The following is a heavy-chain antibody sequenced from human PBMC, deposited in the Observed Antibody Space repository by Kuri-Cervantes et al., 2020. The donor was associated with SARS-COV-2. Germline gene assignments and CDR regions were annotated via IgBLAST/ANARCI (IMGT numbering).Heavy chain of an antibody. CDR3: ARYWGAVQYFDWYRVSPYYYYYCMDV. J-gene: IGHJ6*02. V-gene: IGHV1-8*02. CDR1: GYTFTSYD. CDR2: MNPNSGNT. D-gene: IGHD3-9*01. Sequence: ASVKVSCKASGYTFTSYDISWVRQAPGQGLEWMGWMNPNSGNTGYAQKFQGRVTMTRNTSISTAYMELSSLRSEDTAVYYCARYWGAVQYFDWYRVSPYYYYYCMDVWGQGTTVTVSS.